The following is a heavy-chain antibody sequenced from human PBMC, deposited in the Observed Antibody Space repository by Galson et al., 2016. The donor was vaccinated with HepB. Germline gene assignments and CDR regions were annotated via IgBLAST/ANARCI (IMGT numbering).Heavy chain of an antibody. V-gene: IGHV4-39*01. CDR2: IYNSRAT. D-gene: IGHD2-21*01. CDR3: AGQLAVGRWCFDF. CDR1: VDSFSRDDYW. Sequence: ETLSLTCGVSVSVDSFSRDDYWWAWIRQSPGKGLEWIGSIYNSRATHYNQSLKSRVTVSVDTSKSKFSLKLASVTPADTAVYYCAGQLAVGRWCFDFWGQGTLVTVSS. J-gene: IGHJ4*02.